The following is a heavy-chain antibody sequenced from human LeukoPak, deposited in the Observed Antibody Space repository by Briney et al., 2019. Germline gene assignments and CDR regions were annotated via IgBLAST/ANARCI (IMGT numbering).Heavy chain of an antibody. CDR3: ARDALTDYSRAFDI. J-gene: IGHJ3*02. Sequence: PGGSLRLSCTASGFTVSNNYVNWVRQAPGKGLEWVSVIYSGGSTYYADSVKGRFTISRDNPTNTLYLQLNSLRVEDTAVYYCARDALTDYSRAFDIWGQGTMVTVSS. V-gene: IGHV3-53*01. CDR2: IYSGGST. D-gene: IGHD3-16*01. CDR1: GFTVSNNY.